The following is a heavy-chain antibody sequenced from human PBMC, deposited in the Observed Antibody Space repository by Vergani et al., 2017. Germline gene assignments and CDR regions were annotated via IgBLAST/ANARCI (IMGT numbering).Heavy chain of an antibody. CDR1: GGSISSYY. J-gene: IGHJ4*02. V-gene: IGHV4-59*01. CDR2: IYYSGST. CDR3: ARAGYSTFDY. D-gene: IGHD5-12*01. Sequence: QVQLQESGPGLVKPSETLSLTCTVSGGSISSYYWSWIRQPPGKGLEWIGYIYYSGSTNYNPSLKSRVTISVDTSKNQFSLKRSSVTAADTAVYYCARAGYSTFDYWGQGTLVTVSS.